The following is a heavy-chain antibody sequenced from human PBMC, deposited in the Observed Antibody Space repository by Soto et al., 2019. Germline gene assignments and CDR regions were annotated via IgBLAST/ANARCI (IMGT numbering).Heavy chain of an antibody. CDR1: GYTFTSYS. Sequence: GASVKVSCKASGYTFTSYSMHWVRQAPGQRREWMGWINAGNGNTKYSQKFQGRVTITRDTSASTAYMELSSLRSEDTAVYYCARAESHIVVVPAAINFDYWGQGTPVPVSS. D-gene: IGHD2-2*02. J-gene: IGHJ4*02. CDR3: ARAESHIVVVPAAINFDY. V-gene: IGHV1-3*01. CDR2: INAGNGNT.